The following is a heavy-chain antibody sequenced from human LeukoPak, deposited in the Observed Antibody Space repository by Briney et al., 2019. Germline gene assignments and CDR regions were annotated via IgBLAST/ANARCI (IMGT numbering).Heavy chain of an antibody. CDR2: IRSKAYGGTT. Sequence: GGSLRLSCTASGFTFGDYAMSWVRQAPGKGLEWVGFIRSKAYGGTTEYAASVKGRFTISRDDSKSIGYLQMNSLKTEDTAVYYCTRDRPLIVGATTGFDYWGQGTLVTVSS. CDR3: TRDRPLIVGATTGFDY. D-gene: IGHD1-26*01. CDR1: GFTFGDYA. V-gene: IGHV3-49*04. J-gene: IGHJ4*02.